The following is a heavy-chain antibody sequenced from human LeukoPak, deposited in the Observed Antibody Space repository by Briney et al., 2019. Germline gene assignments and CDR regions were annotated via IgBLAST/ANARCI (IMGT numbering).Heavy chain of an antibody. J-gene: IGHJ4*02. CDR1: GFTFSSYA. V-gene: IGHV3-23*01. CDR2: ISGSGGST. D-gene: IGHD3-10*01. Sequence: GGSLRLSCAASGFTFSSYAMSWVRQAPGKGLEWVSAISGSGGSTYYADSVKGRFTISRDNSKNTLYLQMNSLRAEDTAVYYCAKDPYGSGELSYYFDYWGQGTLVTVSS. CDR3: AKDPYGSGELSYYFDY.